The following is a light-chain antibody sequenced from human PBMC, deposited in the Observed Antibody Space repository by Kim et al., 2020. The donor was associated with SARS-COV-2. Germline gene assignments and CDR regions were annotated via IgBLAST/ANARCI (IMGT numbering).Light chain of an antibody. CDR2: KDS. V-gene: IGLV3-27*01. CDR1: VLAKRY. CDR3: YSAADNNWL. J-gene: IGLJ3*02. Sequence: SVSPVQTARITCSGDVLAKRYARWFQQKPGQAPLLVIYKDSKRPSGIPERLSGSSSGTTVTLTISGAQVEDEADYYCYSAADNNWLFGGGTQLTVL.